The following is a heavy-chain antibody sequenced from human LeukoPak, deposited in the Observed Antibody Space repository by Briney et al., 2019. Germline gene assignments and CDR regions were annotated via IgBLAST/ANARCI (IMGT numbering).Heavy chain of an antibody. J-gene: IGHJ5*02. CDR3: AIGDLDIVVVVAAADNWFDP. D-gene: IGHD2-15*01. Sequence: PGGSLRLSCAVSGLTFSDYWMHWVRQAPGKGLEWVSGISWNSATITYADSVKGRFTISRDNAKNSLYLQMNSLRAEDTAVYYCAIGDLDIVVVVAAADNWFDPWGQGTLVTVSS. CDR2: ISWNSATI. CDR1: GLTFSDYW. V-gene: IGHV3-9*01.